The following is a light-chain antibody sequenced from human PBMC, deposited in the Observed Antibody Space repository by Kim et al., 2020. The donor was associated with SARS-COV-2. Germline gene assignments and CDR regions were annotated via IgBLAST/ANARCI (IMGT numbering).Light chain of an antibody. Sequence: GERVTISWSGSTANIGSNSVFWYQQLPGTAPKLLIYRNNQRPSGVPDRCSGSRSGTSASLAISGLRSEDEGDFYCATWDDSLRACVFGGGTKLTVL. CDR2: RNN. J-gene: IGLJ3*02. V-gene: IGLV1-47*01. CDR1: TANIGSNS. CDR3: ATWDDSLRACV.